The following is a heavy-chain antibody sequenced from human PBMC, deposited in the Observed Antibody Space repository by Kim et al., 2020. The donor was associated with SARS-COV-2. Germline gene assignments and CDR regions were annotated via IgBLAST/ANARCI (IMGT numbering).Heavy chain of an antibody. J-gene: IGHJ6*02. CDR2: GTT. V-gene: IGHV1-3*01. Sequence: GTTEHSQKFQGGATITRDTSARTAYMGLSSLRSDDTAVYYCARATGYGMDVWGQGTTVTVSS. CDR3: ARATGYGMDV. D-gene: IGHD4-17*01.